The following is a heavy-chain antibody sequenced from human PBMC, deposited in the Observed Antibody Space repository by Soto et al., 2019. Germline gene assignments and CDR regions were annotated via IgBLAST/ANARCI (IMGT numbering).Heavy chain of an antibody. J-gene: IGHJ4*02. CDR1: GGSFSGYY. CDR3: ARRGYSSSWYYFDY. Sequence: QVQLQQWGAGLLKPSETLSLTCAVYGGSFSGYYWSWIRQPPGKGLEWIGEINHSGSTNYNPSLKSRVTLSVDTSKNQVSLQLSYVTAADTAVYYYARRGYSSSWYYFDYWGQGTLVTVSS. CDR2: INHSGST. D-gene: IGHD6-13*01. V-gene: IGHV4-34*01.